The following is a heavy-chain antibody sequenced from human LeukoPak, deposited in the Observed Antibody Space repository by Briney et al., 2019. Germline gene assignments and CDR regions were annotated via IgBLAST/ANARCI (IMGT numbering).Heavy chain of an antibody. CDR1: GFTFSSYA. D-gene: IGHD2-2*01. CDR2: ISGSGGST. J-gene: IGHJ5*01. V-gene: IGHV3-23*01. Sequence: GGSLRLSCAASGFTFSSYAMSWVRQAPGKGLEWVSAISGSGGSTYYADSVKGRFTISRDNSKNTLYLQMNNLRPEDTAIYYCAKGECSRASCLRLDSWGQGTLVTVSS. CDR3: AKGECSRASCLRLDS.